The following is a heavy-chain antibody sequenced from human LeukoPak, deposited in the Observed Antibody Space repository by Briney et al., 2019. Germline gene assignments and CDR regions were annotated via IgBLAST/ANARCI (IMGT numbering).Heavy chain of an antibody. CDR1: GYTLTYYY. CDR3: ARQEMATVYYYYYYMDV. J-gene: IGHJ6*03. V-gene: IGHV1-2*02. CDR2: INPNSGGT. Sequence: ASVQVSCKASGYTLTYYYLHWVREAPGQGLEWVGWINPNSGGTNYAQKFQGRVTMTRDTSISTAYMELSRLRSDDTAVYYCARQEMATVYYYYYYMDVWGKGTTVTVSS. D-gene: IGHD5-24*01.